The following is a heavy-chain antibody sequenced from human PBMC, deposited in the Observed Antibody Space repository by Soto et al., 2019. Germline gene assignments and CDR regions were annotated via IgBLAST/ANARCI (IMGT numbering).Heavy chain of an antibody. CDR2: IYYSGST. D-gene: IGHD3-22*01. J-gene: IGHJ5*02. Sequence: PSETLSLTCTVSGGSISSGDYYWSWIRQPPGKGLEWIGYIYYSGSTYYNPSLKSRVTISVDTSKNQFSLKLSSVTAADTAVYYCARGYGYDSSGYYPAGTIPGWFDPWGQGTLVTVSS. V-gene: IGHV4-30-4*01. CDR1: GGSISSGDYY. CDR3: ARGYGYDSSGYYPAGTIPGWFDP.